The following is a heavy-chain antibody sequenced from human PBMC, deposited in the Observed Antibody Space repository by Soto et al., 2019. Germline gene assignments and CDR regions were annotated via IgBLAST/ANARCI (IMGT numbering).Heavy chain of an antibody. CDR2: IWYDGTKT. CDR1: GFSFSGYA. D-gene: IGHD6-13*01. CDR3: ARGRSSIWPYYFDY. V-gene: IGHV3-33*01. Sequence: GGSLRLSCAASGFSFSGYAMHWVRQAPGKGLEWVAIIWYDGTKTYYAASVKGRFTISRDNSKNTLYVQMNSLRAEDTAVYYCARGRSSIWPYYFDYWGQGALVTVSS. J-gene: IGHJ4*02.